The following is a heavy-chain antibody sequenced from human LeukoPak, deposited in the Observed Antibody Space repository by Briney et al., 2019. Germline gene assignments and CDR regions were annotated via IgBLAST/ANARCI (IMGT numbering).Heavy chain of an antibody. CDR1: GFTLSSYW. CDR3: ARDDYSSSDY. J-gene: IGHJ4*02. CDR2: IKQDGSEK. D-gene: IGHD6-6*01. V-gene: IGHV3-7*03. Sequence: PGGSLRLSCAASGFTLSSYWMSWVRQAPGKGLEWVANIKQDGSEKYYVDSVKGRFTISRDNAKNSLYLQMNSLRAEDTAVYYCARDDYSSSDYWGQGTLVTVSS.